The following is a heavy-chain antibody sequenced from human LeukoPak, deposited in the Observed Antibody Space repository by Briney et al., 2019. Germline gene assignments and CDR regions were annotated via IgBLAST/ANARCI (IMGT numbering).Heavy chain of an antibody. V-gene: IGHV1-2*02. D-gene: IGHD6-19*01. J-gene: IGHJ4*02. CDR1: GYTFTGYY. CDR3: ARGTGYSSGWYTY. CDR2: INPNSGGT. Sequence: ASVKVSCKASGYTFTGYYMHWVRQAPGQGLEWMGWINPNSGGTNYAQKFQGRVTMTRDTSISTAYMELSRLRSDDTAVYYCARGTGYSSGWYTYWGQGTLVTVSS.